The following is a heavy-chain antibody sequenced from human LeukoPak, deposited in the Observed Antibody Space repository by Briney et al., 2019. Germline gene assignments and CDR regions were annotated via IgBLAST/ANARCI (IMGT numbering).Heavy chain of an antibody. CDR1: GGTFSSYA. Sequence: ASVKVSCKASGGTFSSYAISWVRQAPGQGLEWMGGIIPIFGTANYAQKFQGRVTITADESTSTAYMELSSLRSEDTAVYYCARAMITFGGVIVPNWYFDLWGRGTPVTVSS. D-gene: IGHD3-16*02. V-gene: IGHV1-69*13. CDR2: IIPIFGTA. J-gene: IGHJ2*01. CDR3: ARAMITFGGVIVPNWYFDL.